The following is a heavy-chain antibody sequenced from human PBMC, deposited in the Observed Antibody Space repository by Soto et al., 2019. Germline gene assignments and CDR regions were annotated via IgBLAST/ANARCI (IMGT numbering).Heavy chain of an antibody. D-gene: IGHD4-17*01. V-gene: IGHV3-21*01. CDR3: ARGQDGDDDLYHYYGLAV. J-gene: IGHJ6*02. Sequence: EVQVVESGGGLVKPGESLRLSCAASGFTFRSHSMTWVRQAPGKGPEWVSSISSSSRDIYYADSVKGRFTISRDNGKNSLYLQMNSLRAEDTAVYYCARGQDGDDDLYHYYGLAVWGPGTTVTVSS. CDR2: ISSSSRDI. CDR1: GFTFRSHS.